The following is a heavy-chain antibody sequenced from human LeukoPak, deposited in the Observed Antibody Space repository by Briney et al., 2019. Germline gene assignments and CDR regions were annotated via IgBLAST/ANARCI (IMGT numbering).Heavy chain of an antibody. Sequence: GASVKVSCKASGYTFTSYDINWVRQATGQGLEWMGWMNPNSGNTGYAQKFQGRVTMTRNTSISTAYMELSSLRSEDTAVYYCARGFSGYEWGYYYYYMDVWGKGTTVTISS. D-gene: IGHD5-12*01. CDR3: ARGFSGYEWGYYYYYMDV. CDR1: GYTFTSYD. J-gene: IGHJ6*03. CDR2: MNPNSGNT. V-gene: IGHV1-8*01.